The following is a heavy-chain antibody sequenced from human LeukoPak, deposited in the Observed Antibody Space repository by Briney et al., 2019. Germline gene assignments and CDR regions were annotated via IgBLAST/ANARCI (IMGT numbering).Heavy chain of an antibody. Sequence: SGPTLVKPTQTLTLTCTFSGFSLSTSGVGVGWIRRPPGKALEWLALIYWNDDKRYSPSLKSRLTITKDTSKNQVVLTMTNMDPVDTATYSCAHSRYGRIWTQEYYFDYWGQGTLVTVSS. CDR2: IYWNDDK. CDR3: AHSRYGRIWTQEYYFDY. J-gene: IGHJ4*02. V-gene: IGHV2-5*01. D-gene: IGHD6-13*01. CDR1: GFSLSTSGVG.